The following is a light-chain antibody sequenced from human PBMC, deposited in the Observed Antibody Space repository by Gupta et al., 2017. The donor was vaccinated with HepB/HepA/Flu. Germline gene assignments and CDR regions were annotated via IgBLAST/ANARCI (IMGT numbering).Light chain of an antibody. Sequence: QSVLTQPASVSGSPGQSITISCTGTSSDVGGYDYVSWYQQHPGKAPKLILYDVSTRPSGVSNRFSASKSGNTDSLTISGLQAEDEADYYCNSYKGNNTSVFGTGTKVTVL. J-gene: IGLJ1*01. CDR3: NSYKGNNTSV. CDR1: SSDVGGYDY. CDR2: DVS. V-gene: IGLV2-14*03.